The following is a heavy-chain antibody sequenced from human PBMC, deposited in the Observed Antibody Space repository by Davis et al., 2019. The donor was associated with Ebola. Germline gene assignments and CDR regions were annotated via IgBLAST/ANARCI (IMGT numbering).Heavy chain of an antibody. D-gene: IGHD1-1*01. V-gene: IGHV3-33*01. CDR3: ARAQGHRSAWNDY. Sequence: GESLKISCAASGFTFRNYGMHWVRQAPGKGLEWVALIWYDGTNESYGDSVKGRFTISRDNAKSTLYLQMNSLRAEDTAVYYCARAQGHRSAWNDYWGQGTLVTVSS. CDR2: IWYDGTNE. J-gene: IGHJ4*02. CDR1: GFTFRNYG.